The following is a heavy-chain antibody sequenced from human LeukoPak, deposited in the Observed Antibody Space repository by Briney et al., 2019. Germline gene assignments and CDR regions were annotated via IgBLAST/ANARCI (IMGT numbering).Heavy chain of an antibody. CDR2: IYTNGNT. D-gene: IGHD3-10*01. Sequence: PSETLSLTCTVSGGSISSTGYFGSWIRQPAGKGLEWIGHIYTNGNTNYNPSRKSRVTISVDTSKNQFSLKLRSVAAADTAVYYCARDPGTMARGSRRGYDDYYYYMDVWGKGTTVTISS. V-gene: IGHV4-61*09. CDR3: ARDPGTMARGSRRGYDDYYYYMDV. CDR1: GGSISSTGYF. J-gene: IGHJ6*03.